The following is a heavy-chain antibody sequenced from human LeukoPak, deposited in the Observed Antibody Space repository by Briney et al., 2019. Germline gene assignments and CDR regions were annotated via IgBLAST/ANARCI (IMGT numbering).Heavy chain of an antibody. Sequence: SQTLSLTCAISGDSVSRNSAAWNWIRQSPSRGLEWLGRTYYRSKWYNDYAVSVKSRITINPDTSKNRFSLQLNSVTSEDTAVYYCAGGGANYHYFDYWGQGTLVTVSS. CDR1: GDSVSRNSAA. V-gene: IGHV6-1*01. CDR2: TYYRSKWYN. D-gene: IGHD4/OR15-4a*01. CDR3: AGGGANYHYFDY. J-gene: IGHJ4*02.